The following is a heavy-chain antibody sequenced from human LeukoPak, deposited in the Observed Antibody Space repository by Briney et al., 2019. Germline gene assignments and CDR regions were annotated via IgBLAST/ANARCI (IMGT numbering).Heavy chain of an antibody. CDR3: ARALYYYDSSGYLVY. V-gene: IGHV4-34*01. Sequence: SETLSLTCAVYGGSFSGYYWSWIRQPPGKGLEWIGEINHSGSTNYNPSPKSRVTISVDTSKNQLSPKLSSVTAADTAVYYCARALYYYDSSGYLVYWGQGTLVTVSS. D-gene: IGHD3-22*01. CDR1: GGSFSGYY. CDR2: INHSGST. J-gene: IGHJ4*02.